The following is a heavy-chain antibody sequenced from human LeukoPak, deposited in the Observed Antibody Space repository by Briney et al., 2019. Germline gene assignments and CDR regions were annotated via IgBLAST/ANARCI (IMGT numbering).Heavy chain of an antibody. Sequence: GGSLRLSCAASGFTFDDYAMHWVRQAPGKGLEWVSLISGDGGSTYYADSVKGRFTISRDNSKNTLFLQMNSLRDEDTAVYYCARYGPFDSWGQGTLVTVSS. CDR2: ISGDGGST. CDR3: ARYGPFDS. CDR1: GFTFDDYA. J-gene: IGHJ4*02. D-gene: IGHD3-10*01. V-gene: IGHV3-43*02.